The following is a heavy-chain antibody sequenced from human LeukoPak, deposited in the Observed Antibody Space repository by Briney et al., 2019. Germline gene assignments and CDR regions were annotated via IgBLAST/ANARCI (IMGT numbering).Heavy chain of an antibody. V-gene: IGHV3-9*01. J-gene: IGHJ4*02. D-gene: IGHD5-12*01. Sequence: GGSLRLSCAASGFTFDDYAMHWVRQAPGKGPEWVSGISWNSGSIGYADSVKGRFTISRDNSKNTLYLQMNSLRAEDTAVYYCAKDPSIVATTFDYWGQGTLVTVSS. CDR2: ISWNSGSI. CDR3: AKDPSIVATTFDY. CDR1: GFTFDDYA.